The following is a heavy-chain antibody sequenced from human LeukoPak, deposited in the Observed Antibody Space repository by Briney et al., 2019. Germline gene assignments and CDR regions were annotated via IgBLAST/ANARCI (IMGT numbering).Heavy chain of an antibody. CDR3: ARDTGYCSGGSCYLPPADAFDI. Sequence: SVKVFCKASGGTFSSYAISWVRQAPGQGLEWMGGIIPIFGTANYAQKFQGRVTITADESTSTAYMELSSLRSEDTAVYYCARDTGYCSGGSCYLPPADAFDIWGQGAMVTVSS. J-gene: IGHJ3*02. V-gene: IGHV1-69*13. CDR2: IIPIFGTA. CDR1: GGTFSSYA. D-gene: IGHD2-15*01.